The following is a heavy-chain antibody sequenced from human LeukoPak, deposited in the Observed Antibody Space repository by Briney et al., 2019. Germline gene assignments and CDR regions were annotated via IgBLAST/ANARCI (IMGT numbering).Heavy chain of an antibody. J-gene: IGHJ4*02. CDR2: INHSGST. CDR1: GGSFSGYY. D-gene: IGHD2-15*01. V-gene: IGHV4-34*01. CDR3: ARRGYPWYFDY. Sequence: SETLSLTYAVYGGSFSGYYWTWIRQPPGKGLEWIGEINHSGSTNYNPSLKSRVTISIDTSKSQFSLKLSSVTAADTAVYYCARRGYPWYFDYWGQGTLVTVSS.